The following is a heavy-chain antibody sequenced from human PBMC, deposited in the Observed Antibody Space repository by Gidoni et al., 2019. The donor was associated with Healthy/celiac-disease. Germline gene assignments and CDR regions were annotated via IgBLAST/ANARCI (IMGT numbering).Heavy chain of an antibody. CDR1: GSFSGYY. Sequence: GSFSGYYWSWIRQPPGKGLEWIGEINHSGSTNYNPSLKSRVTISVDTSKNQFSLKLSSVTAADTAVYYCASRGKDTHPPLAYWGQGTLVTVSS. CDR3: ASRGKDTHPPLAY. J-gene: IGHJ4*02. V-gene: IGHV4-34*01. D-gene: IGHD5-18*01. CDR2: INHSGST.